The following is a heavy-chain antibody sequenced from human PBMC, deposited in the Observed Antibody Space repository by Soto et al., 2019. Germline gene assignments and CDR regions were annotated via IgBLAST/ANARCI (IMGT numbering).Heavy chain of an antibody. Sequence: GGSLRLSCAASGFTFSSYAMSWVRQAPGKGLEWGSAIGGSGGSTYYANSVKGRCTIARDKSKNTLYLQMNSPRPEDTAVYYCAIIGGMDVWGQGTTVTVSS. CDR1: GFTFSSYA. J-gene: IGHJ6*02. D-gene: IGHD1-26*01. V-gene: IGHV3-23*01. CDR2: IGGSGGST. CDR3: AIIGGMDV.